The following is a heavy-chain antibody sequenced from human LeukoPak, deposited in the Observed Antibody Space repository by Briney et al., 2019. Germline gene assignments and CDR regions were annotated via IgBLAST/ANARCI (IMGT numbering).Heavy chain of an antibody. D-gene: IGHD5-12*01. CDR3: ARGVAGYGPYDY. V-gene: IGHV4-59*01. CDR2: IHYSGRT. CDR1: GGSISSYY. Sequence: SETLSLTCTVSGGSISSYYWSWIRQPPGKGLEWIGYIHYSGRTYYNPSLKSRVTTSVDTSKNQFSLRLNSVTAADTAVYYCARGVAGYGPYDYWGQGTLVTVSS. J-gene: IGHJ4*02.